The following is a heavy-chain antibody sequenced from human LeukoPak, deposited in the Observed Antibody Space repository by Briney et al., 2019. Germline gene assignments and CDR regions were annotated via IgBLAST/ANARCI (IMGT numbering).Heavy chain of an antibody. CDR2: ISWNSGSI. Sequence: PGGSLRLSCAASGFTFDDYAMHWVRQAPGKGLEWVSGISWNSGSIGYADSVKGRFTISRDNAKNSLYLQMNSLRAGDTALYYCAKDIGAAADYWGQGTLVTVSS. CDR3: AKDIGAAADY. D-gene: IGHD6-13*01. J-gene: IGHJ4*02. V-gene: IGHV3-9*01. CDR1: GFTFDDYA.